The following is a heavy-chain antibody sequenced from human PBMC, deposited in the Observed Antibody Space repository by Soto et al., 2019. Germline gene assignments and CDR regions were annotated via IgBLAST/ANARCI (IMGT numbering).Heavy chain of an antibody. Sequence: QVQLVQSGSELKKPGASVKVSCKASGYTFTSYAMNWVRQAPGQGLEWMGWINTNTGNQTYAQGFTGRFVFSLDTSVSTAYLQICSLKAEDTAVYYCARDPTNRGFLEWLANAYYYYYGMDVWGQGTTVTVSS. J-gene: IGHJ6*02. V-gene: IGHV7-4-1*01. D-gene: IGHD3-3*01. CDR1: GYTFTSYA. CDR2: INTNTGNQ. CDR3: ARDPTNRGFLEWLANAYYYYYGMDV.